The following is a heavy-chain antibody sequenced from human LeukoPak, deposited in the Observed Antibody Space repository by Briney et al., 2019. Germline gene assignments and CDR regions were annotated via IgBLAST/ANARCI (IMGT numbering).Heavy chain of an antibody. V-gene: IGHV1-69*13. Sequence: GASVKVSCKASGGTFSSYAISWVRQAPGQGLEWMGGIIPIFGTANYAQKFQGRVTITADESTSTAYMELSSRRSEDTAVYYCARGGRLYYYDSSGYFGYWGQGTLVTVSS. J-gene: IGHJ4*02. CDR3: ARGGRLYYYDSSGYFGY. CDR2: IIPIFGTA. CDR1: GGTFSSYA. D-gene: IGHD3-22*01.